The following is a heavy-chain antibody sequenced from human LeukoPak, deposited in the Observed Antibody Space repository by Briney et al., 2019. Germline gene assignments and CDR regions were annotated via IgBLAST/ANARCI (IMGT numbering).Heavy chain of an antibody. CDR2: INTDGSST. CDR1: GFTFSSYW. CDR3: AREMVADSSGYYDY. Sequence: PGGSLRLSCAASGFTFSSYWMHWVSHAPGKGLLWVSRINTDGSSTSYADSVKGRFTISRDNAKNTLYLQMNSLRAEDTAVYYCAREMVADSSGYYDYWGQGTLVTVSS. J-gene: IGHJ4*02. D-gene: IGHD3-22*01. V-gene: IGHV3-74*01.